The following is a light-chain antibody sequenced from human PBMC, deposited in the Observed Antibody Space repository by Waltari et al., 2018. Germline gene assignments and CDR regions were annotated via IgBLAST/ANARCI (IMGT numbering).Light chain of an antibody. V-gene: IGKV2-40*01. CDR2: DVS. J-gene: IGKJ2*03. CDR3: MEALEFPYS. CDR1: QSLLDSEDGNTY. Sequence: DIVMPQIPLSLPVTLGEPASLPCRPSQSLLDSEDGNTYLEWYLQKPGQSPQLLIYDVSNRASGVPDRFSGSGSDTDFTLKISRVEAEDVGVYYCMEALEFPYSFGQGTKVEIK.